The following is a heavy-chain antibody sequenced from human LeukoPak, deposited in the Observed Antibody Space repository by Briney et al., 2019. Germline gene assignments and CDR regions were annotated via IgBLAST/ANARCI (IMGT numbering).Heavy chain of an antibody. CDR1: GVSISSNLW. J-gene: IGHJ4*02. Sequence: PSGALSLTCAVSGVSISSNLWWTWVRQPPGKGLEWIAEIHHSGSINYNPSLKSRVTISVDKAKNQFSLNLNSVTAADTAVYYCARGGDRSFDYWGQGTLVTVSS. CDR3: ARGGDRSFDY. CDR2: IHHSGSI. V-gene: IGHV4-4*02. D-gene: IGHD3-10*01.